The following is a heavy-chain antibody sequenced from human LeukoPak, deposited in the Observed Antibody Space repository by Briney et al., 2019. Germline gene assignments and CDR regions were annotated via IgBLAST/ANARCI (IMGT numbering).Heavy chain of an antibody. V-gene: IGHV4-34*01. Sequence: SETLSLTCAVYGGSFSGYYWSWIRQPPGKGLEWIGEINHSGSTNYNPSLKSRITISVDTSKNQFSLKLSSVTAADTAVYYCARRSSWRRYFDLWGRGTLVTVSS. J-gene: IGHJ2*01. D-gene: IGHD6-13*01. CDR1: GGSFSGYY. CDR2: INHSGST. CDR3: ARRSSWRRYFDL.